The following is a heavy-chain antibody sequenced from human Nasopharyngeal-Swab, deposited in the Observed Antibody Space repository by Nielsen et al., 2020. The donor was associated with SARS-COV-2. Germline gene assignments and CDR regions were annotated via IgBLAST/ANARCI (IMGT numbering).Heavy chain of an antibody. Sequence: GGSLRLSCEASTFDFSSYSMHWVRQAPGKGLEWVATISYDAVNKDYADSVKGRFIISRDNSKKTLFLGVESLKPEDTAVYYCARGPYYYDSSGYPNYYMDVWGKGTTVTVSS. CDR3: ARGPYYYDSSGYPNYYMDV. CDR2: ISYDAVNK. CDR1: TFDFSSYS. J-gene: IGHJ6*03. D-gene: IGHD3-22*01. V-gene: IGHV3-30*04.